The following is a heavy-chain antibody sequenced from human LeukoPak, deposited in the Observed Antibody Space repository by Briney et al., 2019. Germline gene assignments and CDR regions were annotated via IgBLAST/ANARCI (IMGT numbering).Heavy chain of an antibody. CDR1: GYTFTSYD. CDR2: MNPNSGNT. Sequence: ASVKVSCKASGYTFTSYDINWVRQATGQGLEWMGWMNPNSGNTGYAQKFQGRVTMTRNTSISTAYMELSSLRSEDTAVYYCARDLRPAAMYVYYYYYMDVWGKGTTVTVSS. J-gene: IGHJ6*03. V-gene: IGHV1-8*01. CDR3: ARDLRPAAMYVYYYYYMDV. D-gene: IGHD2-2*01.